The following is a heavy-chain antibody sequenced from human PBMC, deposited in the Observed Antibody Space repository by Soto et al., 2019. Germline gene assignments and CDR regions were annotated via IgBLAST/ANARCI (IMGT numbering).Heavy chain of an antibody. J-gene: IGHJ6*02. CDR1: GFTFSNYW. CDR3: ARGSQKGYYYGMDV. Sequence: GGSLRLSCAASGFTFSNYWMHWVRQSPGKGLVWVSRINSDETITSYADSVKGRFTISRDNAKNSLYLQMNGLRAEDTAVYYCARGSQKGYYYGMDVWGQGTTVTVSS. V-gene: IGHV3-74*01. CDR2: INSDETIT. D-gene: IGHD2-15*01.